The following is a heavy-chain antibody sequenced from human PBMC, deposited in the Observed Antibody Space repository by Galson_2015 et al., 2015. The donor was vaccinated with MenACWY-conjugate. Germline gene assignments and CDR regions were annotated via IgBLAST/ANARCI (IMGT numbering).Heavy chain of an antibody. CDR2: IYWDDDK. Sequence: AWIRQPPGKALEWLALIYWDDDKRYSPSLKSRLTITKDTSKNQVVLTMTNMDPVDTATYYCAQGDVFDIWGQGTLVTVSS. J-gene: IGHJ3*02. CDR3: AQGDVFDI. V-gene: IGHV2-5*02.